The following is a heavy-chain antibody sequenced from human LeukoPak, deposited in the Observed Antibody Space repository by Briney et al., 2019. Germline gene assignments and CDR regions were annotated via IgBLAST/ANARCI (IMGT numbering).Heavy chain of an antibody. D-gene: IGHD2-2*01. CDR2: INHSGST. J-gene: IGHJ4*02. CDR3: ARKEGRSEYQPSFDS. Sequence: SETLSLTCAVYGGSFSGYYWSWIRQPPGKGLAWIGEINHSGSTNYNPSLKSRVTISVDTSKNQFSLKLSSVTDADTAVYYCARKEGRSEYQPSFDSWGQGTRVTVSS. V-gene: IGHV4-34*01. CDR1: GGSFSGYY.